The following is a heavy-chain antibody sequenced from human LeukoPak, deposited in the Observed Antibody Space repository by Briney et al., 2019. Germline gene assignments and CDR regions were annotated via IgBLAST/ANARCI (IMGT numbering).Heavy chain of an antibody. Sequence: GGSLRLSCAVSGFTFSSYSMNWVRQAPRKGLEWVSYISSSSSSTYYADSVKGRFTISRDNAKNSLYLQMNSLRAEDTAVYYCARLYSALPGFDYWGQGTLVTVSS. D-gene: IGHD6-13*01. CDR3: ARLYSALPGFDY. CDR2: ISSSSSST. J-gene: IGHJ4*02. V-gene: IGHV3-48*01. CDR1: GFTFSSYS.